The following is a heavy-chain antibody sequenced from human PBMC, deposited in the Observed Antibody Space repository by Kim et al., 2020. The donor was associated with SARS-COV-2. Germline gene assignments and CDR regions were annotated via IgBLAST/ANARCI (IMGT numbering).Heavy chain of an antibody. V-gene: IGHV1-69*13. CDR3: ARTMMATRSPYMDV. D-gene: IGHD1-1*01. CDR1: GGTFSTHG. Sequence: SVKVSCKLSGGTFSTHGISWVRQGPGRGLEWMGGIVPVFDGKTYAQKFEGRLTVTADGSTTTAYMELKNLRSDDTAVYYCARTMMATRSPYMDVWGEGT. J-gene: IGHJ6*03. CDR2: IVPVFDGK.